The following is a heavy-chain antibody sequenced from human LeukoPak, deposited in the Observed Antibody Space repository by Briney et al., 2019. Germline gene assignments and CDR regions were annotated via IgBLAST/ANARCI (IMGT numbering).Heavy chain of an antibody. D-gene: IGHD3-10*01. Sequence: ASVRVSCKASGYTFSIYGFSWVRQAPGQGLEWMGWISAYNGNTNYAQKFQGRVTMTTDTSTSTAHMELRSLRSDETAVYYCARGSVAGEEYYYYMDVWGKGTTVTVSS. J-gene: IGHJ6*03. CDR3: ARGSVAGEEYYYYMDV. CDR2: ISAYNGNT. CDR1: GYTFSIYG. V-gene: IGHV1-18*01.